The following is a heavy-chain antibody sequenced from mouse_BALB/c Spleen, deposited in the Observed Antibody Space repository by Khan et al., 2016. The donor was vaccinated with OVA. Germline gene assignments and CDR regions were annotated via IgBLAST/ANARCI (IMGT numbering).Heavy chain of an antibody. V-gene: IGHV14-3*02. D-gene: IGHD1-2*01. CDR1: GFNIKDTY. Sequence: VQLKESGAELVKPGASVKLSCTVSGFNIKDTYMHWVKQRPEQGLEWIGRIDPANGNTKYDPKFQGKATITADTSSNTAYLQLSSLTSEDTAVYYCAPITTNLDYWGQGTTLTVSS. CDR3: APITTNLDY. J-gene: IGHJ2*01. CDR2: IDPANGNT.